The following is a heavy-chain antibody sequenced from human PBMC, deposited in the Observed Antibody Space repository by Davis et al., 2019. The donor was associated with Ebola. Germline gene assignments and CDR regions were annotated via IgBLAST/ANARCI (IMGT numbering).Heavy chain of an antibody. Sequence: GESLKISCAASGFTFSSYAMSCVRQAPGKGLEWVSAISGSGGSTYYADSVKGRFTISRDNSKNTLYLQMNSLRAEDTAVYYCAKSGGEYQLLNSMDYWGQGTLVTVSS. D-gene: IGHD2-2*01. J-gene: IGHJ4*02. V-gene: IGHV3-23*01. CDR2: ISGSGGST. CDR3: AKSGGEYQLLNSMDY. CDR1: GFTFSSYA.